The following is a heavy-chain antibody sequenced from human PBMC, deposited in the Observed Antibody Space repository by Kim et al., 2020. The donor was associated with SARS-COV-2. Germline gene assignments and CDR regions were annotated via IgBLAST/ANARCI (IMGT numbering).Heavy chain of an antibody. Sequence: GGSLRLSCAASGFTFSSYAMSWVRQAPGKGLEWVSAISGSGGSTHYADSVKGRFTISRDNSKNTLYLQMNSMRAEDTAVYYCAKDLVWIGEFEYYCDYWGQGTLVTVSS. V-gene: IGHV3-23*01. CDR2: ISGSGGST. CDR3: AKDLVWIGEFEYYCDY. D-gene: IGHD3-10*01. J-gene: IGHJ4*02. CDR1: GFTFSSYA.